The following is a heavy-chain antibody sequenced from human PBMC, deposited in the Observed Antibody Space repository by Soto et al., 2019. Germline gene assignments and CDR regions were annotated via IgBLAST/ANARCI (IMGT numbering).Heavy chain of an antibody. D-gene: IGHD5-18*01. CDR2: IKNDGTST. CDR1: GFTFSNQW. CDR3: ASWRGGYTYGLDH. Sequence: GGSLRLSCAASGFTFSNQWLHWVRQAPGKGLVWISRIKNDGTSTNYADSVKGRFTVSRDNAKKTMSLQMNSLRAEDTAVYYCASWRGGYTYGLDHWGQGTPVTVSS. J-gene: IGHJ4*02. V-gene: IGHV3-74*01.